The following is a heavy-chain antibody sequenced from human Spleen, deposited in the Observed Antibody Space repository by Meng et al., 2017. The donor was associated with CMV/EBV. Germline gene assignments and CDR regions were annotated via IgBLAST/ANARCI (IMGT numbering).Heavy chain of an antibody. CDR2: IRYDGSNK. Sequence: GGSLRLSCAASGFTFSSYGMHWVRQAPGKGLEWVAFIRYDGSNKYYADSVKGRFTISRDNSKNTLYLQMNSLRAEDTAVYYCARVSPAYSSSSSFDYWGQGTLVTVSS. CDR1: GFTFSSYG. D-gene: IGHD6-6*01. J-gene: IGHJ4*02. CDR3: ARVSPAYSSSSSFDY. V-gene: IGHV3-30*02.